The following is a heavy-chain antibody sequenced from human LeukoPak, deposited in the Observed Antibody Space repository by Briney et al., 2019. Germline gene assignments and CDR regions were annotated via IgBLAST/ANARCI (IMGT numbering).Heavy chain of an antibody. J-gene: IGHJ3*02. CDR3: ARDLTRLDAFDI. CDR2: ISSSSSYI. CDR1: GFTFSSYS. V-gene: IGHV3-21*01. Sequence: PGGSLRLSCAASGFTFSSYSMNWVRQAPGKGLEWVSSISSSSSYIYYADSVKGRFTISRDNAKNSLYLQTNSLRAEDTAVYYCARDLTRLDAFDIWGQGTMVTVSS.